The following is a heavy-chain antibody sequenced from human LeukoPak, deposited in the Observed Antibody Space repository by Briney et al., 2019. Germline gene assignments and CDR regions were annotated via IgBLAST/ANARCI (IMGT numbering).Heavy chain of an antibody. CDR3: ARLTDYFDY. CDR2: IYHSGST. V-gene: IGHV4-39*01. J-gene: IGHJ4*02. CDR1: GGSVSATNYN. Sequence: KPSETLSLTCTVSGGSAVSGGSVSATNYNWGWIRQSPGKGLEYIGSIYHSGSTYYNPSLKGRVTISVDTSKNQFSLNLSSMTTADTAVYYCARLTDYFDYWGQGTLVTVSS.